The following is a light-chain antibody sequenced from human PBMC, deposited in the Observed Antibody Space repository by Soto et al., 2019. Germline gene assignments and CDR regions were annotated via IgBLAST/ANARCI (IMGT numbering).Light chain of an antibody. CDR2: G. CDR3: QSYDSSLSRRWV. CDR1: SSNIGAGYP. Sequence: QAVVTQPPSVSGAPGQRVTISCTGSSSNIGAGYPVHWYQQLPGTAPKLLAAGNRPSGVPDRFSVSKSGASASLAITGLQAEDEADYYCQSYDSSLSRRWVFGGGTKLTVL. J-gene: IGLJ3*02. V-gene: IGLV1-40*03.